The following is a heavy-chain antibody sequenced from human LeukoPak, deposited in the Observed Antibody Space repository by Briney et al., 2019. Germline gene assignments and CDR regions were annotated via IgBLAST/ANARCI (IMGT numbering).Heavy chain of an antibody. CDR2: IYPGDSDT. CDR1: GYSFTSYW. Sequence: GESLKISCKGSGYSFTSYWIGWVRQMPGKGLEWMGIIYPGDSDTRYSPSFQGQVTISADKSISTAYLQWSSLKASDTAMYYCARVPQGYCSSTSCSEFDYWGQGTLVTVFS. D-gene: IGHD2-2*01. CDR3: ARVPQGYCSSTSCSEFDY. V-gene: IGHV5-51*01. J-gene: IGHJ4*02.